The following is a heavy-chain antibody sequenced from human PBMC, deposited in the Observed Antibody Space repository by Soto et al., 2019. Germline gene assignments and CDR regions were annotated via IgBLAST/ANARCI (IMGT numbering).Heavy chain of an antibody. CDR3: ASSLYSSGWEY. CDR1: GFTFSSYW. J-gene: IGHJ4*02. Sequence: EVQLVESGGGLVQPGGSLRLSCAASGFTFSSYWMSWVRQAPGRGLEWVANIKQDGSEKYYVDSVKGRFTISRDNAKNSLYLQMNSLRAEDTAVYYCASSLYSSGWEYWGQGTLVTVSS. D-gene: IGHD6-19*01. V-gene: IGHV3-7*01. CDR2: IKQDGSEK.